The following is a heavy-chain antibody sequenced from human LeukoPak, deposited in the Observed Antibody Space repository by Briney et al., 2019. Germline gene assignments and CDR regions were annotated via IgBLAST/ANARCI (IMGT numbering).Heavy chain of an antibody. Sequence: GGSLRLSCAASGFTFDDYAMHWVRQAPGKGLEWVSLISGDGGSTYYADSVKGRFTISRDNSKNSLYLQMNSLRTEDTALYYCAKDIEERARYYFDYWGQGTLVTVSS. CDR1: GFTFDDYA. V-gene: IGHV3-43*02. CDR2: ISGDGGST. CDR3: AKDIEERARYYFDY. D-gene: IGHD5-24*01. J-gene: IGHJ4*02.